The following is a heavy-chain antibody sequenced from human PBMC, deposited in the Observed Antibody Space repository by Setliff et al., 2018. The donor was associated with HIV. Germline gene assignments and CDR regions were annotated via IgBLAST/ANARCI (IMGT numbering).Heavy chain of an antibody. V-gene: IGHV3-7*01. CDR2: VNPDGSEA. J-gene: IGHJ4*02. Sequence: GGSLRLSCAASGFTFSKYWMRWVRQAPGKGLEWVASVNPDGSEASSVGSVKGRFTIFRDNAKNSVFLQMNSLRAEDTAVYYCAKGPGYSSSWYYFNYWGQGTPVTVSS. D-gene: IGHD6-13*01. CDR3: AKGPGYSSSWYYFNY. CDR1: GFTFSKYW.